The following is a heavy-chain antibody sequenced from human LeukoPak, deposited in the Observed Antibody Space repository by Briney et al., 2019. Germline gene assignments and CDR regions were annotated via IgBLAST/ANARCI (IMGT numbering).Heavy chain of an antibody. J-gene: IGHJ4*02. CDR2: INHSGST. V-gene: IGHV4-34*01. Sequence: SETLSLTCAVYGGSFSGYYWSWIRQPPGRGLEWIGEINHSGSTNYNPSLKSRVTISVDTSKNQSSLKLSSVTAADTAVYYCATVADWNDGSVSFDYWGQGTLVTVSS. CDR3: ATVADWNDGSVSFDY. CDR1: GGSFSGYY. D-gene: IGHD1-1*01.